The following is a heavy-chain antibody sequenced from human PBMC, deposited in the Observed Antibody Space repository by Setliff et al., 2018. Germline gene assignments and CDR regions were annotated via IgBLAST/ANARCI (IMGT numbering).Heavy chain of an antibody. Sequence: PSETLSLTCTVSGDSISSRRNYWGWFRQPAGKELEWIGSIFYNGMAYYNPSLKSRVTMSVDTSKNQFSLNLTSVTAADTAVYYCARLTPVGSRARYYFDYWGQGTLVTVSS. CDR2: IFYNGMA. D-gene: IGHD1-26*01. V-gene: IGHV4-39*01. CDR3: ARLTPVGSRARYYFDY. CDR1: GDSISSRRNY. J-gene: IGHJ4*02.